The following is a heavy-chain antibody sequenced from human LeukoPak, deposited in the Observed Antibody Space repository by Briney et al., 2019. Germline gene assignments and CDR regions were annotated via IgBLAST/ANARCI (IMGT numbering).Heavy chain of an antibody. CDR1: GFTFRSYA. V-gene: IGHV3-23*01. Sequence: GVSLRLSCAASGFTFRSYAMSWVRQAPGKGLEWVSAISGSGGSTYYADSVKGRFTISRDNSKNTLYLQMNSLRAEDTAVYYCAKPPIGSTLTGFFDHWGQGTLVTVSS. CDR3: AKPPIGSTLTGFFDH. CDR2: ISGSGGST. J-gene: IGHJ4*02. D-gene: IGHD2-2*01.